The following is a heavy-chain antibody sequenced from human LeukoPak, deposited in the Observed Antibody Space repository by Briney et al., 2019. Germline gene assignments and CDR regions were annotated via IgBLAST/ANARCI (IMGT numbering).Heavy chain of an antibody. Sequence: PGGSLRLSCAASGFTVSSNYMSWVRQAPGKGLEWVSVIYSGGSTYYADSVKGRFTISRDNSKNTLYLQMNSLRAEDTAVYYCASRRDSYIPDAFDIWGQGTMVTVSS. CDR3: ASRRDSYIPDAFDI. D-gene: IGHD5-24*01. CDR1: GFTVSSNY. J-gene: IGHJ3*02. V-gene: IGHV3-66*01. CDR2: IYSGGST.